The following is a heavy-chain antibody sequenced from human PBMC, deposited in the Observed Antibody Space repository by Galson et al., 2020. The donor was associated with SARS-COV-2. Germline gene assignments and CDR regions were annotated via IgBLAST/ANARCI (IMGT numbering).Heavy chain of an antibody. Sequence: SETLSLTCAVYGGTFSGYYWTWIRQPPGKGLEWIGEINHSGSSNYNPSLKSRVTMSVDTSKNQFSPKLSTVTAADTGVYYCAKRKELVWFGQLLLSNYKYGMDVWGQLTTVTVSS. CDR3: AKRKELVWFGQLLLSNYKYGMDV. J-gene: IGHJ6*02. D-gene: IGHD3-10*01. CDR2: INHSGSS. CDR1: GGTFSGYY. V-gene: IGHV4-34*08.